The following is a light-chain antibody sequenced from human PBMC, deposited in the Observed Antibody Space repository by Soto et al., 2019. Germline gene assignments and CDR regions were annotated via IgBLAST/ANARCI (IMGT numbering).Light chain of an antibody. Sequence: QSALTQPRAVSGSPGQSVTVSCTGTSFDVGVYNLVSWYQQYPGKAPKLLIYDVAKRPSGVPDRFSGSKSGNTASLTISGLQAEDEGYYFCCSYAGSYTFGLFGGGTKVTVL. J-gene: IGLJ2*01. V-gene: IGLV2-11*01. CDR2: DVA. CDR1: SFDVGVYNL. CDR3: CSYAGSYTFGL.